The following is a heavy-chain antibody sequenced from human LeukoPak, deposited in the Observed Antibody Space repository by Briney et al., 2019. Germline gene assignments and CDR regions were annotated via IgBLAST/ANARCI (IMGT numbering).Heavy chain of an antibody. CDR2: IYYTGDT. V-gene: IGHV4-59*08. Sequence: PSETLSLTCTVSGGSVSDYYWSWIRQSPGKGLEWIGYIYYTGDTNYNPSLKSRVTMSADTSKNQFSLKLSSVTAADTAVYYCARAAAAIDYWGQGTLVTVSS. CDR1: GGSVSDYY. J-gene: IGHJ4*02. CDR3: ARAAAAIDY. D-gene: IGHD6-13*01.